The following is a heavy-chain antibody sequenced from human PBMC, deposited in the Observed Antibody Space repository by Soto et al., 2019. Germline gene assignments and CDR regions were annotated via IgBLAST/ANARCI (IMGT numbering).Heavy chain of an antibody. Sequence: QVQLVQSGAEVKKPGASVKFSCKAAGCTLTTYGVSWVRQAPGQGLEWVGWISAYNDHTNYAQKFQGRVTMTTDTSTSTAYMELRSLRSDDTAVYYCARGTYFDYWGQGTLVTVSS. CDR3: ARGTYFDY. V-gene: IGHV1-18*01. CDR1: GCTLTTYG. J-gene: IGHJ4*02. CDR2: ISAYNDHT. D-gene: IGHD1-1*01.